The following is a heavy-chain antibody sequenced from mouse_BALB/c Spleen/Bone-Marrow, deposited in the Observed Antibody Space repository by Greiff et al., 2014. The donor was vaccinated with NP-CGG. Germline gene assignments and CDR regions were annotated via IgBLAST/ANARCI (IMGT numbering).Heavy chain of an antibody. CDR2: INPGSGGA. V-gene: IGHV1-54*01. Sequence: QVQLQQPGAELVRPGTAVNVSCKASGYAFTNYLIEWVKQRPGQGLEWIGVINPGSGGANYNEKFKGKATLTADKSSSTAYMQLGSLTSGDSAVYFCARFGRYYFDYWGQGTTLTVSS. J-gene: IGHJ2*01. CDR3: ARFGRYYFDY. CDR1: GYAFTNYL.